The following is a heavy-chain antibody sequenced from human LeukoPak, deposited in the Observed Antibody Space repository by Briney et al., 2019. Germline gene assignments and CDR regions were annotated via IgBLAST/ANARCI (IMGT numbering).Heavy chain of an antibody. V-gene: IGHV1-18*01. Sequence: ASVTVSCTASAYTFSSYGIIWVRHAPGQGLEWMGWISAHNGDTNYAQKVRGRVTMTTDTSTSTAYMELRSLRSDDTAVYYCARESPGDFDYWGQGTLVTVSS. CDR2: ISAHNGDT. D-gene: IGHD7-27*01. CDR3: ARESPGDFDY. CDR1: AYTFSSYG. J-gene: IGHJ4*02.